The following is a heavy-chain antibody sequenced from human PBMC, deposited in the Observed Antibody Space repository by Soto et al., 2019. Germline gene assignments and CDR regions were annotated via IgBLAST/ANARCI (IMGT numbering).Heavy chain of an antibody. V-gene: IGHV1-3*01. Sequence: ASVKVSCEACGDSFTSYAMHWVRQAPGQRLEWMGWINAGNGNTKYSQKFQGRVTITRDTSASTAYMELSSLRSEDTAVYYCARGIYRVYYYYMDVWGKGTTVTVSS. J-gene: IGHJ6*03. D-gene: IGHD2-21*01. CDR1: GDSFTSYA. CDR2: INAGNGNT. CDR3: ARGIYRVYYYYMDV.